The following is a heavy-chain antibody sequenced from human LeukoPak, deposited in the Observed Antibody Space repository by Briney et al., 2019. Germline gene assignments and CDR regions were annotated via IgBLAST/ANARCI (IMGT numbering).Heavy chain of an antibody. J-gene: IGHJ4*02. V-gene: IGHV3-53*01. CDR1: GFTVSSNY. D-gene: IGHD3-22*01. CDR2: IYSGGST. Sequence: GGSLRLSCAASGFTVSSNYMSWVRQPPGKGLEWVSVIYSGGSTYYADSVKGRFTISRDNSKNTLYLQMNSLRAEHTAVYYCARGRYYYDSTGYPLYYFDYWGQGTLATVSS. CDR3: ARGRYYYDSTGYPLYYFDY.